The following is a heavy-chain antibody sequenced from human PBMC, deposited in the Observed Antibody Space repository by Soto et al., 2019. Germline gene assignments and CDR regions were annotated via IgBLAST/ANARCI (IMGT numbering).Heavy chain of an antibody. CDR2: IDPSDSYT. CDR1: GYSFTSYW. CDR3: ARIVAAGGTFYYGMDV. Sequence: PGESLKISCKGSGYSFTSYWISWVRQMPGKGLEWMGRIDPSDSYTNYSPSFQGHVTISADKSISTAYLQWSSLKASDTAMYYCARIVAAGGTFYYGMDVWGQGTTVTVSS. V-gene: IGHV5-10-1*01. D-gene: IGHD6-13*01. J-gene: IGHJ6*02.